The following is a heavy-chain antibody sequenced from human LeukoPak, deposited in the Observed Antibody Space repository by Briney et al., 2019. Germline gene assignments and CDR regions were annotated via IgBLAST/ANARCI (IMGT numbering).Heavy chain of an antibody. Sequence: GGSLRLSCEGSGFSFSSYWMTWVRQLPGKGPEWVANIRQDESERYFADSVKGRFTISRDNAKNSLYLQMNSLRAEDTAVYYCARDIYSSGYYFPGGSDYWGQGTLVTVSS. J-gene: IGHJ4*02. CDR1: GFSFSSYW. CDR3: ARDIYSSGYYFPGGSDY. V-gene: IGHV3-7*01. D-gene: IGHD3-22*01. CDR2: IRQDESER.